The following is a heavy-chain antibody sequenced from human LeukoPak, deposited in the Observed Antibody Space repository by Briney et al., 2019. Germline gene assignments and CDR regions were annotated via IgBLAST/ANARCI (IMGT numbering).Heavy chain of an antibody. Sequence: SETLSLTCTVSGFSISSGYYWGWIRQPPGKGLEWIGIIYHSGSTYYNPSLKSRVIISVDKSKNQFSLKLSSVTAAGTAMYYCARYRGASGYHFDYWGQGTLVTVSS. CDR1: GFSISSGYY. CDR3: ARYRGASGYHFDY. D-gene: IGHD5-12*01. CDR2: IYHSGST. V-gene: IGHV4-38-2*02. J-gene: IGHJ4*02.